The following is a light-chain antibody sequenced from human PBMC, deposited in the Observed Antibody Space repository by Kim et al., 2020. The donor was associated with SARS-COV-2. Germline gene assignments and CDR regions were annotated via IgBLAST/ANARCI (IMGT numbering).Light chain of an antibody. J-gene: IGLJ1*01. CDR2: QDN. CDR3: QAWDSSTAV. V-gene: IGLV3-1*01. Sequence: VSQGQTARITCSGDKLGDKYANWYQQKPGQSPVLVIYQDNKRPSGIPERFSGSNSGSTAFLTISGTQAMDEADYYCQAWDSSTAVFGTGTKVTVL. CDR1: KLGDKY.